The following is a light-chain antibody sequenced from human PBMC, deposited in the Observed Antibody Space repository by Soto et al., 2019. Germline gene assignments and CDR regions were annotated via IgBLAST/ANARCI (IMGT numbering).Light chain of an antibody. CDR2: DNT. J-gene: IGLJ2*01. CDR3: QSYDSSLSGSRV. V-gene: IGLV1-40*01. Sequence: QSALTQPPSVSGAPGQRVTISCTGSSSNIGAGYDVHWYQQLPGTAPKLLIYDNTARPSGVPDRFSGSKSGTSASLAITGLQAEDEADYYCQSYDSSLSGSRVFGGGTKLTVL. CDR1: SSNIGAGYD.